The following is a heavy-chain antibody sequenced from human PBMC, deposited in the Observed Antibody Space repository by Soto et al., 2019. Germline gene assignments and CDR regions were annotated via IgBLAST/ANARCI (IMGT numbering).Heavy chain of an antibody. J-gene: IGHJ4*02. Sequence: QLQLQESGPGLVKPSETLSLTCTVSGGSIDRSNYYWDWIRQPPGKGLEWMGTTYYNGNAYYNPSLKSRVTMSVDTSKNQFSLKLISVTAADTAVYYCARHFVAVVIKGWGYWGQGTLVTVSS. V-gene: IGHV4-39*01. CDR3: ARHFVAVVIKGWGY. CDR1: GGSIDRSNYY. D-gene: IGHD3-22*01. CDR2: TYYNGNA.